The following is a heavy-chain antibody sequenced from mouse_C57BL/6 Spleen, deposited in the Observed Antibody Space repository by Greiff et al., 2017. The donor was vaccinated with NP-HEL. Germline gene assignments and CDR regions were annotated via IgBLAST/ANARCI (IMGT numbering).Heavy chain of an antibody. J-gene: IGHJ3*01. V-gene: IGHV5-9*01. CDR2: ISGGGGNT. D-gene: IGHD2-4*01. CDR3: ARQGEIYYDYGGFAY. CDR1: GFTFSSYT. Sequence: DVKLVESGGGLVKPGGSLKLSCAASGFTFSSYTMSWVRQTPEKRLEWVATISGGGGNTYYPDSVKGRFTISRDNAKNTLYLQMSSLRSEDTALYYCARQGEIYYDYGGFAYWGQGTLVTVSA.